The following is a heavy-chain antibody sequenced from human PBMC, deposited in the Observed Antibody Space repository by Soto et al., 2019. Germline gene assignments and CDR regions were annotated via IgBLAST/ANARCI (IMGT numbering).Heavy chain of an antibody. D-gene: IGHD3-22*01. CDR3: ARDLGYYDSSGYFDY. CDR2: ISSSGSII. CDR1: GFTFSDSY. J-gene: IGHJ4*02. V-gene: IGHV3-11*01. Sequence: QVQLVESGGGLVKPGGSLRLSCAASGFTFSDSYMSWIRQPPGKGLEWVSYISSSGSIIYYADSVKGRFTISRDNAKNSLYLQMHSLRAEDTAVYYCARDLGYYDSSGYFDYWGQGTLVTVSS.